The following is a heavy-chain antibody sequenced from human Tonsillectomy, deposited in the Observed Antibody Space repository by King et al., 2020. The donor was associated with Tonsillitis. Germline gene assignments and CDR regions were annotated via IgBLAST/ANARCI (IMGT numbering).Heavy chain of an antibody. CDR2: INWNGGST. CDR3: ARDDERRELLFPGAFDL. J-gene: IGHJ3*01. D-gene: IGHD1-26*01. Sequence: VQLVESGGGVVRPGGSLRLSCAASGFTFGDYGMSWVRQAPGKGLEWVSGINWNGGSTGYADSVKGRFTISRDNVKSSLYLQMNSLRAEDTAFYSCARDDERRELLFPGAFDLWGRGTMVTVSS. CDR1: GFTFGDYG. V-gene: IGHV3-20*04.